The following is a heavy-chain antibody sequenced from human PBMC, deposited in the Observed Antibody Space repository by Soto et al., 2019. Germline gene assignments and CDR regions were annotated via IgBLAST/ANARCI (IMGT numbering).Heavy chain of an antibody. Sequence: GASVKVSCKASGYTFTSYYMHWVRQAPGQGLEWMGWINPNSGGTNYAQKFQGRVTMTRDTSISTAYMELSRLRSDDTAVYYCARGNYGSGSSYYYYGMDVWGQGTTVTVSS. CDR1: GYTFTSYY. D-gene: IGHD3-10*01. V-gene: IGHV1-2*02. CDR2: INPNSGGT. J-gene: IGHJ6*02. CDR3: ARGNYGSGSSYYYYGMDV.